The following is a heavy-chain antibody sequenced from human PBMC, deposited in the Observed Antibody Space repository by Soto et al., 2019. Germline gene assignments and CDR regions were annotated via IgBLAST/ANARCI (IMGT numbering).Heavy chain of an antibody. J-gene: IGHJ4*02. CDR1: GFTFSSYW. CDR2: INSDGSST. Sequence: EVQLVESGGGLVQPGGYLRLSCAASGFTFSSYWMHCVRQAPGKWLVWVSRINSDGSSTSYADSVKGRLTISRENAKNTLYMQMNSLRAEDTAVYYCAREKLFGLTYDYWGQGTLVTVSS. V-gene: IGHV3-74*01. D-gene: IGHD3-10*02. CDR3: AREKLFGLTYDY.